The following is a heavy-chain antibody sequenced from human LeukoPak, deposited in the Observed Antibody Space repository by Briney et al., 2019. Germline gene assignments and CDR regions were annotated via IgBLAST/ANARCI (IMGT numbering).Heavy chain of an antibody. CDR2: ISGGGDIT. D-gene: IGHD2-21*02. V-gene: IGHV3-23*01. J-gene: IGHJ4*02. Sequence: GGSLRLSCAASGFNFANHAMSWVRQTPGKGVEWGSAISGGGDITYYADSVTGRFTISRDNSKDTLFLQMHSLRPGATAVYYCVREDTPATANYWGQGTLVTISS. CDR1: GFNFANHA. CDR3: VREDTPATANY.